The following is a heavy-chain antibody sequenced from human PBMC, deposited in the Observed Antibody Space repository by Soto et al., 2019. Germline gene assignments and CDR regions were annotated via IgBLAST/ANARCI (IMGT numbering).Heavy chain of an antibody. Sequence: GGSLRLSCAASGFTFSMYWMHWVRQVPGKGPEWVSRINDDGISTNYADSVKGRFTISRDNAKNTLYLQMNALRVGDTAVYYCTRGPRSTSTGTGAFWGQGTLVTVSS. CDR2: INDDGIST. CDR1: GFTFSMYW. D-gene: IGHD1-1*01. J-gene: IGHJ4*02. CDR3: TRGPRSTSTGTGAF. V-gene: IGHV3-74*01.